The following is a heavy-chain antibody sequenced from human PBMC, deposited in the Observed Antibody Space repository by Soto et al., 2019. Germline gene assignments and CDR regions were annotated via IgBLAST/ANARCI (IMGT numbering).Heavy chain of an antibody. CDR1: GGSISSYY. J-gene: IGHJ6*02. V-gene: IGHV4-59*08. CDR3: AIQRFGELIPYGIDV. Sequence: SETLSLTCTVSGGSISSYYWSWIRQPPGKGLEWIGYIYYSGSTNYNPSLKSRVTISVDTSKNQFSLKLSSVTAADTAVYYCAIQRFGELIPYGIDVRGQRTTDTGSS. D-gene: IGHD3-10*01. CDR2: IYYSGST.